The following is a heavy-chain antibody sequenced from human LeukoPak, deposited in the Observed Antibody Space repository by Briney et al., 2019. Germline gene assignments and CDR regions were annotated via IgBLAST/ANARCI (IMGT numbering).Heavy chain of an antibody. CDR2: IKTDGREK. CDR3: AREAY. J-gene: IGHJ4*02. V-gene: IGHV3-7*05. Sequence: GGSLRLSCAASGFTFNRFWLSWARQAPGKGPEWVASIKTDGREKHYVGSVRGRFTISRDNAKNSLYLQMNSLRAEDTALYYCAREAYWGQGTLVTVSS. CDR1: GFTFNRFW.